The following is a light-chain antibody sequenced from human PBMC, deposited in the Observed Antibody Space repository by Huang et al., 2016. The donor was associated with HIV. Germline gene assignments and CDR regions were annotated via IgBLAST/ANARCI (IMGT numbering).Light chain of an antibody. J-gene: IGKJ1*01. Sequence: DIQMTQSPPSLSASVGDRVAITCQASQDIATYLNWYQPKPGQAPRLLIYDASNLKTGVPLRFSGSGSGTDFTFTISSLQPEDIAAYYCQQYDSLPPWTFGQGTRVEIK. V-gene: IGKV1-33*01. CDR1: QDIATY. CDR2: DAS. CDR3: QQYDSLPPWT.